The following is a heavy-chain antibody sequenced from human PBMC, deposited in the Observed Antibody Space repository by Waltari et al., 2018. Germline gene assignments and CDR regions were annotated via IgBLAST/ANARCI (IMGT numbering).Heavy chain of an antibody. Sequence: QVQLQESGPGLVKPSETLSLTCAVSGYSISSGYYWGWIRPPPGKGREWIGSIYHSGSTYYNPSLKSRVTISVDTSKNQFSLKLSSVTAADTAVYYCARHVSGGNSAFDIWGQGTMVTVSS. V-gene: IGHV4-38-2*01. CDR2: IYHSGST. CDR3: ARHVSGGNSAFDI. D-gene: IGHD2-15*01. J-gene: IGHJ3*02. CDR1: GYSISSGYY.